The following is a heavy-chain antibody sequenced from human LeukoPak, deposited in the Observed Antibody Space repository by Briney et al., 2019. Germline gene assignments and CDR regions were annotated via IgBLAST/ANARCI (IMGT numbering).Heavy chain of an antibody. CDR1: GFTFSSYA. J-gene: IGHJ4*02. CDR2: ISYDGSNK. CDR3: ARDKVSSSWYVCDY. Sequence: PGGSLRLSCAASGFTFSSYAMHWVRQAPGKGLEWVAVISYDGSNKHYADSVKGRFTISRDNSKNTLYLQMNSLRAEDTAVYYCARDKVSSSWYVCDYWGQGTLVTVSS. D-gene: IGHD6-13*01. V-gene: IGHV3-30-3*01.